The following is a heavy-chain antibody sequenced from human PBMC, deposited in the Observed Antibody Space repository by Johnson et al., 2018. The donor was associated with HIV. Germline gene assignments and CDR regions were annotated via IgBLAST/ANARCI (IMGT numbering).Heavy chain of an antibody. D-gene: IGHD1-20*01. Sequence: VQLVESGGGVVQPGRSLRLSCAASGFTFSRYAMHWVRQAPGKGLEWVAVISYDGSNKYYADSVKGRFTISRDNSKNTLYLQMNSLRGEDMAVYYCAKDSMGFNWNQFEAFDRWGQGTMVTVSS. V-gene: IGHV3-30-3*01. J-gene: IGHJ3*02. CDR2: ISYDGSNK. CDR3: AKDSMGFNWNQFEAFDR. CDR1: GFTFSRYA.